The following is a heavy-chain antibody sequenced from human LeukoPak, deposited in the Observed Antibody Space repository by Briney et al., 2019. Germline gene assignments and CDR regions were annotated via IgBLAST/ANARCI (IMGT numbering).Heavy chain of an antibody. V-gene: IGHV3-74*01. J-gene: IGHJ4*02. CDR2: INTDGGST. CDR1: GFTFSSYG. CDR3: ARVRGVDFEY. D-gene: IGHD3-10*01. Sequence: GGSLRLSCAASGFTFSSYGMHWVRQAPGKGLVWVSRINTDGGSTSYAHSVKGRFTISRDNAKKTPYLQMNRLRAEDTAVYYCARVRGVDFEYWGQGTLVTVSS.